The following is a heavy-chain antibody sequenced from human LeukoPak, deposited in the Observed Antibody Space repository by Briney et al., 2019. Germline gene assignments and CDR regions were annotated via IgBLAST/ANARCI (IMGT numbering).Heavy chain of an antibody. CDR3: ASLLQYYDILTGYYKGYYYGIDV. V-gene: IGHV3-33*01. D-gene: IGHD3-9*01. Sequence: GGSLRLSCAASGFTFSSYGMHWVRQAPGKGLEWVAVIWYDGSNKYYADSVKGRFSISRDNSKNTLYLQMNSLRAEDTAVYYCASLLQYYDILTGYYKGYYYGIDVWGQGTTVTVSS. CDR1: GFTFSSYG. CDR2: IWYDGSNK. J-gene: IGHJ6*02.